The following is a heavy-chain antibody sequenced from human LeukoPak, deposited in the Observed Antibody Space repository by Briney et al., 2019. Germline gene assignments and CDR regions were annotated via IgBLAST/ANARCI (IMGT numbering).Heavy chain of an antibody. V-gene: IGHV4-59*08. Sequence: PSETLSLTCTVSGGSISSHYWSWIRQPPGKGLEWIGYIYNSGSTNYNPSLKHRVTISLDPSKNQFSLHLTSVTAADTAVYFCARDDYGVFDAFDVWGQGTVVTVSS. CDR1: GGSISSHY. CDR2: IYNSGST. D-gene: IGHD3-16*01. CDR3: ARDDYGVFDAFDV. J-gene: IGHJ3*01.